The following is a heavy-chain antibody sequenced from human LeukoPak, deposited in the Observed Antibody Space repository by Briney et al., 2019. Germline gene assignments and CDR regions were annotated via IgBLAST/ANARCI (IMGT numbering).Heavy chain of an antibody. CDR2: IYYSGST. CDR3: ARHSSGWYPDY. D-gene: IGHD6-19*01. J-gene: IGHJ4*02. Sequence: SETLSLTCTVSGGSISRYYWSWIRQPPGKGQEGIGYIYYSGSTNYNPSLKSRVTISVDTSKNQFSLKLSSVTAADTAVYYCARHSSGWYPDYWGQGTLATVSS. V-gene: IGHV4-59*01. CDR1: GGSISRYY.